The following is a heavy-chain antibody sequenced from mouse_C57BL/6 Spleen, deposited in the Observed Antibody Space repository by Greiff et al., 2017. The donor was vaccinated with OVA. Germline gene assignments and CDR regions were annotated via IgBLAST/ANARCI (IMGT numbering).Heavy chain of an antibody. CDR2: IDPSDSYT. V-gene: IGHV1-50*01. J-gene: IGHJ4*01. D-gene: IGHD1-1*01. CDR1: GYTFTSYW. CDR3: AYGRDAMDY. Sequence: QVQLQQPGAELVKPGASVKLSCKASGYTFTSYWMPWVKQRPGQGLEWIGEIDPSDSYTNYNQKFKGKATLTVDTSSSTAYMQLSSLTSEDSAVDYCAYGRDAMDYWGQGTSVTVSS.